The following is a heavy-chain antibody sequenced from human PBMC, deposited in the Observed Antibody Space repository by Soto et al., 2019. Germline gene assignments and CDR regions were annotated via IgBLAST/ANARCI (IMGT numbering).Heavy chain of an antibody. D-gene: IGHD2-2*01. CDR3: SRGGGSTKVDY. Sequence: QVQLQESGPGLVKPSQTLSLTCTVSGGSITSSGYYWSWIRQHPGEGLEWIGFTSNSGSTSYNPSLKSRVNISVDTSSNQFSLNLKSVAGAATAVYYCSRGGGSTKVDYWGQGTLVTVSP. CDR1: GGSITSSGYY. CDR2: TSNSGST. J-gene: IGHJ4*02. V-gene: IGHV4-31*03.